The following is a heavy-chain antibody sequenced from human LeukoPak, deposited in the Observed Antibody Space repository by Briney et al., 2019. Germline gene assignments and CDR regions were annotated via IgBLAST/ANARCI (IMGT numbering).Heavy chain of an antibody. CDR2: ISAYNGNT. J-gene: IGHJ4*02. Sequence: ASVKVSCKASGYTFTSYGIRWVRQAPGQGLEWMGWISAYNGNTNYAQKLQGRVTMTTDTSTSTAYMELRSLRSHDTAVYYCARDTWYSSAFDYWGQGTLVTVSS. CDR1: GYTFTSYG. V-gene: IGHV1-18*04. CDR3: ARDTWYSSAFDY. D-gene: IGHD6-19*01.